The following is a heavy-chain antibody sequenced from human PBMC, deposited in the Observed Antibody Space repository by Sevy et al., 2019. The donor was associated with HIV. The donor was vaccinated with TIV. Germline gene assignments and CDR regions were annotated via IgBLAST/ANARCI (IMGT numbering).Heavy chain of an antibody. D-gene: IGHD3-9*01. CDR2: IRSNGGST. CDR3: VKDPSSGILTGYSS. CDR1: GFTFSSYA. V-gene: IGHV3-64D*06. J-gene: IGHJ5*02. Sequence: GGSLRLSCSASGFTFSSYAMHWVRLAPEKGLEYVSAIRSNGGSTYYADSVKGRFTISRDNSKNTLYLQMSSLRAEDTAVYYCVKDPSSGILTGYSSWGQGTLVTVSS.